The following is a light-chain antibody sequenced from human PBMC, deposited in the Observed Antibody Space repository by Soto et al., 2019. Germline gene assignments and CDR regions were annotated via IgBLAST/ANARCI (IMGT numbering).Light chain of an antibody. CDR2: GIS. CDR3: HQYGNLPWT. J-gene: IGKJ1*01. CDR1: QSVSGTY. V-gene: IGKV3-20*01. Sequence: EIVLTQSPGTLSLSPGESVILTCRASQSVSGTYLAWYQQRPGQAPRLLMYGISSRATGIPDRFSGSGSGTDFTLTITRLEPEDFAVYFCHQYGNLPWTFGQGTKVEIK.